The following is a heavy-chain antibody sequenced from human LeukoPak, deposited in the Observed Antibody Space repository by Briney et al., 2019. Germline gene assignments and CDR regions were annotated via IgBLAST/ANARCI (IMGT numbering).Heavy chain of an antibody. Sequence: GGSLRLSCVASGFTFTDHPMNWVRQAPGKGLEWISYIGGDGIAFYADSVKGRFTASKDDARKSMYLQMNSLRVEDTAVYYCAKDRANRAIDDWGQGTQVTVSS. V-gene: IGHV3-69-1*01. J-gene: IGHJ4*02. CDR1: GFTFTDHP. D-gene: IGHD3-10*01. CDR2: IGGDGIA. CDR3: AKDRANRAIDD.